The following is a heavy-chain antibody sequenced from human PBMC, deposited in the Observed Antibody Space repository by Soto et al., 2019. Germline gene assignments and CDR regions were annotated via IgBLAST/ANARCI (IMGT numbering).Heavy chain of an antibody. CDR2: ISSDGSVK. Sequence: QVQLVESGGGVVQPGRSLRLSCAASEFIFSSYGMHWGRQAPGKGLEWVAVISSDGSVKYYADSVKGRFTISRDNSKNTLYLQMNSLRTEDTAVYHCAREGHSRGYGAYLQHWGQGTLVTVSS. CDR3: AREGHSRGYGAYLQH. D-gene: IGHD6-25*01. CDR1: EFIFSSYG. V-gene: IGHV3-30*03. J-gene: IGHJ1*01.